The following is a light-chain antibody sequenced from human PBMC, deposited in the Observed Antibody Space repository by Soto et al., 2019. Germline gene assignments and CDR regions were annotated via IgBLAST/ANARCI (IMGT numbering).Light chain of an antibody. CDR2: DAS. Sequence: VTPWPGSLPLPRGDRAPLSCRASQSVSSYLACYHQKPGQAPRLLIYDASNRATGIPARFSGSGSGTDFTLTISSLEPEDFAVYYCQQRSTGTPITFGQGTRLEIK. CDR3: QQRSTGTPIT. V-gene: IGKV3-11*01. CDR1: QSVSSY. J-gene: IGKJ5*01.